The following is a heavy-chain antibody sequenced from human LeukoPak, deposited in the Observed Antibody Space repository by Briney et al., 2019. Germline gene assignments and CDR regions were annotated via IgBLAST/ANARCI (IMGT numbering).Heavy chain of an antibody. Sequence: SETLSLTCAVYGGSFSGYYWSWIRQPPGKGLEWIGEINHSGSTNYNPSLKSRVTMSVDTSKNQFSLKLSSVTAMDTAVYYCARKQGAGATVWFDPWGQGTLVTVSS. CDR3: ARKQGAGATVWFDP. CDR1: GGSFSGYY. CDR2: INHSGST. V-gene: IGHV4-34*01. D-gene: IGHD1-26*01. J-gene: IGHJ5*02.